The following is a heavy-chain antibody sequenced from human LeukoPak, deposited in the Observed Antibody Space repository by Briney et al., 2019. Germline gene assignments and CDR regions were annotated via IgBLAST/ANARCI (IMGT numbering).Heavy chain of an antibody. CDR1: GYSISSGYY. V-gene: IGHV4-38-2*02. CDR3: ARATNGDYPVDAFDI. J-gene: IGHJ3*02. D-gene: IGHD4-17*01. CDR2: INHSGST. Sequence: SETLSLTCTVSGYSISSGYYWGWIRQPPGKGLEWIGEINHSGSTNYNPSLKSRVTISVDTSKNQFSLKLSSVTAADTAVYYCARATNGDYPVDAFDIWGQGTMVTVSS.